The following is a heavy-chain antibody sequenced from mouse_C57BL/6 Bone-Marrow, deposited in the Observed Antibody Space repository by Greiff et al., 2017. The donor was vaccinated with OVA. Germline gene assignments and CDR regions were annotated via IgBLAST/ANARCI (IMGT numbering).Heavy chain of an antibody. CDR2: IRSKSRNYAT. CDR1: GFTFNTYA. V-gene: IGHV10-3*01. CDR3: VRMTTVVEDYAMDY. J-gene: IGHJ4*01. Sequence: EVQVVESGGGLVQPKGSLKLSCAASGFTFNTYAMHWVRQAPGKGLEWVARIRSKSRNYATYYADSVKDRFTISRDDSQSMLYLQMNNLKTEDTAMYYCVRMTTVVEDYAMDYWGQGTSVTVSS. D-gene: IGHD1-1*01.